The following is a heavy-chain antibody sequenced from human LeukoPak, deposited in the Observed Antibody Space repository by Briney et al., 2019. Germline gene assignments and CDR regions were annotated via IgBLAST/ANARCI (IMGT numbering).Heavy chain of an antibody. CDR2: IWYDGSNK. J-gene: IGHJ4*02. V-gene: IGHV3-33*01. CDR3: ARGTDYFDY. D-gene: IGHD1/OR15-1a*01. CDR1: GVTLSSYG. Sequence: PGGSLRLSGAARGVTLSSYGMRWVRQAPGKGLEWVAVIWYDGSNKYYADSVKGRFTISRDNSKNTLYLQMNSLRAEDTAVYYCARGTDYFDYWGQGTLVTVSS.